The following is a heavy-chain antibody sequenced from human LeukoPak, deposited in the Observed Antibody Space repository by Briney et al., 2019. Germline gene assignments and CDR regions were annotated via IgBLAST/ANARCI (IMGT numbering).Heavy chain of an antibody. J-gene: IGHJ4*02. Sequence: SETLSLTCTVSGGSISSGGYYWSWIRQPPGKGLEWIGYIYHSGSTYYNPSLKSRVTISVDRSKNQFSLKLSSVTAADTAVYYCARERVDTAMVTPVVSDYWGQGTLVTVSS. V-gene: IGHV4-30-2*01. D-gene: IGHD5-18*01. CDR1: GGSISSGGYY. CDR2: IYHSGST. CDR3: ARERVDTAMVTPVVSDY.